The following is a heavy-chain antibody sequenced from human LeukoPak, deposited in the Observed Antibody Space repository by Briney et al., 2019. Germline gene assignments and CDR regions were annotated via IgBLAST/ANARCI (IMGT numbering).Heavy chain of an antibody. CDR3: ARQAVVAATRFDY. CDR2: IYYSGST. CDR1: GGSISSSSYY. D-gene: IGHD2-15*01. J-gene: IGHJ4*02. Sequence: SSETMSLTCTVSGGSISSSSYYWGWIRQPPGKGLEWIGSIYYSGSTYYNPSLKSRVTISVDTSKNQFSLKLSSVTAADTAVYYCARQAVVAATRFDYWGQGTLVTVSS. V-gene: IGHV4-39*01.